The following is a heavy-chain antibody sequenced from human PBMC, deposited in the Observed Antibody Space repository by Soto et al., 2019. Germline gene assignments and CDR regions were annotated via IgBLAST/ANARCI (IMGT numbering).Heavy chain of an antibody. Sequence: PGGSLRLSCAASGFTFSSYAMHWVRQAPGKGLEYVSAISSNGGSTYYANSVKGRFTISRDDSKNTLYLQMGSLRAEDMAVYYCAGVKVATIAAFDIWGQGTMVTVSS. CDR2: ISSNGGST. V-gene: IGHV3-64*01. CDR1: GFTFSSYA. J-gene: IGHJ3*02. CDR3: AGVKVATIAAFDI. D-gene: IGHD5-12*01.